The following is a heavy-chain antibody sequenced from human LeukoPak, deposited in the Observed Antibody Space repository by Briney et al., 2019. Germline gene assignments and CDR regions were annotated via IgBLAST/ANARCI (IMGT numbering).Heavy chain of an antibody. V-gene: IGHV3-30-3*01. Sequence: GRSLRLSCAASGFTFSSYAMHWVRQAPGKGLEWVAVISYDGSNKYYADSVKGRFTISRDNSKNTLYLQMNSLRAEDTAVYYCARGLTTTPNYFDPWGQGTLVTVSS. CDR2: ISYDGSNK. D-gene: IGHD4-17*01. CDR3: ARGLTTTPNYFDP. J-gene: IGHJ5*02. CDR1: GFTFSSYA.